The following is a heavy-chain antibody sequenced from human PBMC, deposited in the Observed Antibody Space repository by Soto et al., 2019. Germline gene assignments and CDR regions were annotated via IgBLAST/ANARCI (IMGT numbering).Heavy chain of an antibody. V-gene: IGHV3-30-3*01. J-gene: IGHJ4*02. CDR3: ARANGDYALDY. Sequence: QVQLVESGGGVVQPGRSLRLSCAASGFTFSSYAMHWVRQAPGKGLEWVAVISYDGSNKYYADSVKGRFTISRDNSKNTQYLQMNSLRAEDTAVYYCARANGDYALDYWGQGTLVTVSS. CDR1: GFTFSSYA. D-gene: IGHD4-17*01. CDR2: ISYDGSNK.